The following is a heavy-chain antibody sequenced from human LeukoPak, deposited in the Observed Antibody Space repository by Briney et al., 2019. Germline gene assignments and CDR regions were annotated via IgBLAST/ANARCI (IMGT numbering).Heavy chain of an antibody. CDR2: IRYDGSDK. Sequence: GGSLGLSCAASRFTFSSYGMHWVRQAPGKGLEGVAFIRYDGSDKYYADSVKGRFTISRDNSKNTLYLQMNSLRAEDTAVYYCAKDRVATYFYYMDVWGKGTTVTVSS. J-gene: IGHJ6*03. V-gene: IGHV3-30*02. CDR3: AKDRVATYFYYMDV. CDR1: RFTFSSYG. D-gene: IGHD1-26*01.